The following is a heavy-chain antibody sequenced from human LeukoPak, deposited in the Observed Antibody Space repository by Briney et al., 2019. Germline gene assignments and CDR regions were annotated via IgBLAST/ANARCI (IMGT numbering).Heavy chain of an antibody. CDR2: IYYSGST. CDR3: ARTYSSSLVFDY. D-gene: IGHD6-6*01. Sequence: SETLSLTCTVSGGSISSYYWSWIRQPPGKGLEWIGYIYYSGSTNHNPSLKSRVTISGDTSKNQFSLKLSSVTAADTAFYYCARTYSSSLVFDYWGQGTLVTVSS. V-gene: IGHV4-59*01. CDR1: GGSISSYY. J-gene: IGHJ4*02.